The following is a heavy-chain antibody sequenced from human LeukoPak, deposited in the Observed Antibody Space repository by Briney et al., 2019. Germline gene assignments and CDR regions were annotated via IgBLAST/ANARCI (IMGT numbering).Heavy chain of an antibody. D-gene: IGHD3-3*01. J-gene: IGHJ4*02. CDR3: AKDQGDFWSGSDY. CDR2: ISGSGGST. Sequence: GGSLRLSCAASGFTFSGYAMSWVRRAPGKGLEWVSAISGSGGSTYYADSVKGRFTISRDNSKNTLYLQMNSLRADDTAVYYCAKDQGDFWSGSDYWGQGTLVTVSS. V-gene: IGHV3-23*01. CDR1: GFTFSGYA.